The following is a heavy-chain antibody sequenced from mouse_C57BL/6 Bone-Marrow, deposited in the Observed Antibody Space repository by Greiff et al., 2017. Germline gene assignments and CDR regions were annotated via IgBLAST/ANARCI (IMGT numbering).Heavy chain of an antibody. V-gene: IGHV1-74*01. CDR2: IYPSDSDT. J-gene: IGHJ3*01. CDR3: AILSAY. CDR1: GYTFTSYW. Sequence: QVQLQQSGAELAKPGASVKVSCKASGYTFTSYWMHWVKQRPGQGLEWIGRIYPSDSDTNYNQKFKGKATMTVVKSSSTAYMELSSLTSEDSAVYYCAILSAYWGQGTLVTVSA.